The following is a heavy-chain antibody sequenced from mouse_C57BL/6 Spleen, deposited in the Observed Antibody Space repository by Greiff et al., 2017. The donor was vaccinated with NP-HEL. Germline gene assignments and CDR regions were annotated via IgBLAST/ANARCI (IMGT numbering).Heavy chain of an antibody. CDR1: GYTFTSYG. V-gene: IGHV1-81*01. CDR2: IYPRSGNT. J-gene: IGHJ2*01. CDR3: ARSGITTVVEGYFDY. Sequence: VKLQQSGAELARPGASVKLSCKASGYTFTSYGISWVKQRTGQGLEWIGEIYPRSGNTYYNEKFKGKATLTADKSSSTAYMELRSLTSEDSAVYFCARSGITTVVEGYFDYWGQGTTLTVSS. D-gene: IGHD1-1*01.